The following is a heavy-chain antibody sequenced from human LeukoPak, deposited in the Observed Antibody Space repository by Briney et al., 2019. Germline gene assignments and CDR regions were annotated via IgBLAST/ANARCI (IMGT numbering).Heavy chain of an antibody. V-gene: IGHV4-30-2*01. CDR3: ARRGYYDSGGYYGY. J-gene: IGHJ4*02. CDR2: IYHSGST. CDR1: GGSISSGGYS. D-gene: IGHD3-22*01. Sequence: SETLSLTCAVSGGSISSGGYSWSWIRQPPGKGLEWIGYIYHSGSTYYNPSLKSRVTISVDRSKNQFSLKLSSVTAADTAVYYCARRGYYDSGGYYGYWGQGTLVTVSS.